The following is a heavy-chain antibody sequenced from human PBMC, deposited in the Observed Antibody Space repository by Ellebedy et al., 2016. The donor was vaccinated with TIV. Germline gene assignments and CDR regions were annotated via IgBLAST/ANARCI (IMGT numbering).Heavy chain of an antibody. CDR3: ARGEVGQWLAYYYYGMDV. J-gene: IGHJ6*02. D-gene: IGHD6-19*01. V-gene: IGHV1-2*02. CDR1: GYTFTGYY. CDR2: INPNSGGT. Sequence: AASVKVSCKASGYTFTGYYMHWVRQAPGQGLEWMGWINPNSGGTNYAQKFQGRVTMTRDTSISTAYMELSRLRSDDTAVYYCARGEVGQWLAYYYYGMDVWGQGTTVTVSS.